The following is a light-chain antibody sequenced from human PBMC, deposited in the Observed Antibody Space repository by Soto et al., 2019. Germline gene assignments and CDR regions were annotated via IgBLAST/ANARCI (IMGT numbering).Light chain of an antibody. CDR3: SSYTSSSHYV. J-gene: IGLJ1*01. CDR2: EVS. CDR1: SSDVGGYNY. Sequence: QSVLTQPASVSGSPGQSITISCTGTSSDVGGYNYVSWYQQHPGKAPKLMIYEVSNRPSGVSNRFSGSKSGNTASLTISGLHAEDEADYYCSSYTSSSHYVFGTGTKVTVL. V-gene: IGLV2-14*01.